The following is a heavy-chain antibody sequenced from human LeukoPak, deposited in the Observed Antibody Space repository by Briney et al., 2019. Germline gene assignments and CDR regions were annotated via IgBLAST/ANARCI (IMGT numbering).Heavy chain of an antibody. CDR1: GFTFSSYA. CDR2: ISGSGGST. Sequence: GGSLRLSCAASGFTFSSYAMSWVRQATGKGLEWVSAISGSGGSTYYADSVKGRFTISRDNSKNTLYLQMNSLRAEDTAVYYWAKDGVLWFGDYYYYGMDVWGKGTTVTVSS. J-gene: IGHJ6*04. V-gene: IGHV3-23*01. D-gene: IGHD3-10*01. CDR3: AKDGVLWFGDYYYYGMDV.